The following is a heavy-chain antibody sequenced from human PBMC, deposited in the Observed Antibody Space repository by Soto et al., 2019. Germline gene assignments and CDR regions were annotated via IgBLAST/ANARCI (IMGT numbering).Heavy chain of an antibody. CDR3: AGHGIVVVTAIASNYYYGMDV. V-gene: IGHV3-23*01. J-gene: IGHJ6*02. CDR2: ISGSGGST. Sequence: GGSLRLSCAASGFTFSSYAMSWVRQAPGKGLEWVSAISGSGGSTYYADSVKGRLTISRDNSKNTLYLQMNSLRAEDTAVYYCAGHGIVVVTAIASNYYYGMDVWGQGTTVTVSS. CDR1: GFTFSSYA. D-gene: IGHD2-21*02.